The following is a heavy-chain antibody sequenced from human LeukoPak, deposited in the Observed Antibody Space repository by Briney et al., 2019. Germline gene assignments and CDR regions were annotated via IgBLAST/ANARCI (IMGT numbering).Heavy chain of an antibody. Sequence: SETLSLTCTVSGGSISTYYWSWIRQPPGKGLEWIGYIYYSGSTNYNPSLKSRVTISVDTSKNQFSLKLSSVTAADTAVYYCARRSSSWYSGANWFDPWGQGTLVTVSS. D-gene: IGHD6-13*01. CDR2: IYYSGST. J-gene: IGHJ5*02. CDR3: ARRSSSWYSGANWFDP. CDR1: GGSISTYY. V-gene: IGHV4-59*01.